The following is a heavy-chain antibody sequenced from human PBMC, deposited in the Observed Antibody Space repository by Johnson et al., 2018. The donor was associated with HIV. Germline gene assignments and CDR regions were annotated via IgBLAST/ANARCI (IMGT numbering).Heavy chain of an antibody. V-gene: IGHV3-33*06. J-gene: IGHJ3*02. D-gene: IGHD3-22*01. Sequence: QVQLVESGGGVVQPGRSLRLSCAASGFTFSSYGMHWVRQAPGKGLEWVAVIWCDGSNKYYADSVKGRFTLSRDNSKNTLYLQMNSLRAEDTAVYYCAKGGADYSDSRGYSENDAFDIWGQGTMVTVSS. CDR1: GFTFSSYG. CDR3: AKGGADYSDSRGYSENDAFDI. CDR2: IWCDGSNK.